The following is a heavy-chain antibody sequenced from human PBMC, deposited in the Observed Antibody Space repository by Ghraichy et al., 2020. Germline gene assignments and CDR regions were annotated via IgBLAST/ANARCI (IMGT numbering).Heavy chain of an antibody. Sequence: GGSLRLSCAASGFTLSRYGMHWVRQAPGKGLEWVAVIWFDGNNKYYADSVKGRFTISRDNSKNTLYLQMNSLIAEDTAVHYCAGEKGELRTNNYGMDVWGQGTTITVSS. CDR2: IWFDGNNK. CDR1: GFTLSRYG. D-gene: IGHD1-26*01. CDR3: AGEKGELRTNNYGMDV. V-gene: IGHV3-33*01. J-gene: IGHJ6*02.